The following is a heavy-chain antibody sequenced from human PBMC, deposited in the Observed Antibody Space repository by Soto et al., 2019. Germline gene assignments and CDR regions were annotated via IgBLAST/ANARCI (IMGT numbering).Heavy chain of an antibody. CDR1: GFSLSTSGVG. V-gene: IGHV2-5*02. D-gene: IGHD1-20*01. J-gene: IGHJ3*02. Sequence: QITLKESGPTLVKPTQTLTLTCTFSGFSLSTSGVGVGWIRQPPGKALEWLALIYWDDDKRYSPSLKSSLTIPKDTSKNHAVLTTTNTAPVDTATYYCADGVDNGASLFDIWGQGTMVTVSS. CDR2: IYWDDDK. CDR3: ADGVDNGASLFDI.